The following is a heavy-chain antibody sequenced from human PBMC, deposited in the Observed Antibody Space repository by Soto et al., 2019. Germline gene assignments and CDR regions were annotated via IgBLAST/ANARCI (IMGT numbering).Heavy chain of an antibody. V-gene: IGHV3-33*08. Sequence: WGSLRLSCEASGFTFSNAWMSWVRQAPGKGLEWVAVIWYDGSNKYYADSVKGRFTISRDNSKNTLYLQMNSLRAEDTAVYYCARDASGSPHYWGQGTLGTVS. J-gene: IGHJ4*02. CDR3: ARDASGSPHY. D-gene: IGHD1-26*01. CDR1: GFTFSNAW. CDR2: IWYDGSNK.